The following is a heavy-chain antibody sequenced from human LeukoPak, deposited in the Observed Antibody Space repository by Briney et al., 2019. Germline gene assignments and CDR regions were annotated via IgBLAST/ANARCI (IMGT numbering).Heavy chain of an antibody. CDR2: IYYSGST. CDR1: GGSISGYY. D-gene: IGHD3-3*01. CDR3: ARGAPNYTIDY. J-gene: IGHJ4*02. Sequence: PSETLSLTCTVSGGSISGYYWSWIRQPPGKGLEWIGYIYYSGSTNYNPSLKSRVTISVDTSKNQFSLKLSSVTAADTAVYYCARGAPNYTIDYWGQGTLVTVSS. V-gene: IGHV4-59*01.